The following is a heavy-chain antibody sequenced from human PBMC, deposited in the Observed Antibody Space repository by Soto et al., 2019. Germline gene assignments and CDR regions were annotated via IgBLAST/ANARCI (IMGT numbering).Heavy chain of an antibody. D-gene: IGHD1-7*01. J-gene: IGHJ4*02. CDR3: ASRDPGTSVDY. Sequence: SETLSLTCAVSGGSFTSNNWWTWVRQPPGQGLEWIGEIYRTGSTNYNPSLKSRVTISLDKSENQFSLKVTSLTAADTAVYYCASRDPGTSVDYWGQGTLVTAPQ. CDR1: GGSFTSNNW. CDR2: IYRTGST. V-gene: IGHV4-4*02.